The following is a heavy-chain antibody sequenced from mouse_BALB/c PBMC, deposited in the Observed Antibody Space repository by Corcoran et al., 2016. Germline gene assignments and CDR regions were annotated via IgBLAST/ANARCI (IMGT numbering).Heavy chain of an antibody. CDR1: GYSITSGYY. J-gene: IGHJ1*01. Sequence: DVQLQESGPGLVKPSQSLSLTCSVTGYSITSGYYWNWIRQFPGNKLEWMGYISYDGSNNYNPSLKNRISITRDTSKNQFFLKLNSVTTEDTATYYCAITTATYCDVWGAGTTVTVSS. CDR3: AITTATYCDV. D-gene: IGHD1-2*01. V-gene: IGHV3-6*02. CDR2: ISYDGSN.